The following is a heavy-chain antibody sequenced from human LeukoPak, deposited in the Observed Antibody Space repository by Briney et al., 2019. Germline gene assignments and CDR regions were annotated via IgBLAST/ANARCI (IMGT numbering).Heavy chain of an antibody. D-gene: IGHD4-17*01. CDR2: INPNSGGT. J-gene: IGHJ4*02. V-gene: IGHV1-2*02. CDR1: GYTFTGYY. CDR3: ARDIFYGDYYFDY. Sequence: GASVKVSCKASGYTFTGYYMHWVRQAPGQGLEWMGWINPNSGGTNYAQKFQGRVTITTDESTSTAYMELSSLRSEDTAVYYCARDIFYGDYYFDYWGQGTLVTVSS.